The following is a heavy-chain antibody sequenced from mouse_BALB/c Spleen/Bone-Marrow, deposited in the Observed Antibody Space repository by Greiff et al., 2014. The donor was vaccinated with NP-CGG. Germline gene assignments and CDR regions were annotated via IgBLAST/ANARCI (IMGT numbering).Heavy chain of an antibody. V-gene: IGHV1-87*01. CDR2: IYPGDGDT. J-gene: IGHJ2*01. CDR3: ARRGTAYFDY. CDR1: GYTFTSYW. Sequence: QVQLQQPGAELARPGASVKLSCKASGYTFTSYWMQWVKQRPGQGLEWTGAIYPGDGDTRYTQKFKGKATLTADKSSSTAYMQLSSLASEDSAVYYCARRGTAYFDYWGQGTTLTVSS. D-gene: IGHD1-2*01.